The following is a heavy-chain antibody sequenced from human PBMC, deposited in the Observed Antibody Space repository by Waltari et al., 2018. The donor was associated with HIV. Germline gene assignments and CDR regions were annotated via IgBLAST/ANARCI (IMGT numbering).Heavy chain of an antibody. CDR1: GFRFSDYN. CDR3: ARGPSSGWSWFDP. CDR2: IGTLHNCI. Sequence: EVRLLESGGGLVRPGGSLRLSCAASGFRFSDYNMNWVSQGQGKGRECDSSIGTLHNCITSADSRKGRFTVSRDNAKNSLYLQMNSLTAEDTAVYYCARGPSSGWSWFDPWGQGSLVTVSS. J-gene: IGHJ5*02. V-gene: IGHV3-21*01. D-gene: IGHD6-19*01.